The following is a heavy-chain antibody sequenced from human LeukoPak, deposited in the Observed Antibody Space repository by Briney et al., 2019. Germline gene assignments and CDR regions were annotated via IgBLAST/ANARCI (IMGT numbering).Heavy chain of an antibody. CDR1: GGSISSYY. Sequence: SETLTLTCTVSGGSISSYYWSWIRQPPGEGLEWIRYNYYSWSTNYNPSLKSRVTISVDTSKNQFSLKLSSVTAADTAVYYCARKYYYDSSGYSNWFDPWGQGTLVTVSS. V-gene: IGHV4-59*13. D-gene: IGHD3-22*01. CDR3: ARKYYYDSSGYSNWFDP. CDR2: NYYSWST. J-gene: IGHJ5*02.